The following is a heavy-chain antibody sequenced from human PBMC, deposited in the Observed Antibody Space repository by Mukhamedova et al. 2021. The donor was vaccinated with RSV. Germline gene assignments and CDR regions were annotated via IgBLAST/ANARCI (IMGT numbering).Heavy chain of an antibody. D-gene: IGHD3-22*01. CDR3: ARVSRYDSSGYQALDYYYGMDV. V-gene: IGHV3-30*01. J-gene: IGHJ6*02. CDR2: ISYDGSNK. Sequence: AVISYDGSNKYYADSVKGRFTISRDNSKNTLYLQMNSLRAEDTAVYYCARVSRYDSSGYQALDYYYGMDVWGQGTTVTVS.